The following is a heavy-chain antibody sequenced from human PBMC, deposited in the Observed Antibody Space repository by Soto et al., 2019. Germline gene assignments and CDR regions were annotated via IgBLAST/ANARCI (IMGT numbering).Heavy chain of an antibody. CDR1: GYSFTSYW. Sequence: GESLKISCKGSGYSFTSYWIGWVRQMPGKGLEWMGIIYPGDSDTRYSPSFQGQVTISADKSISTAYLQWSSLKASDTAMYYWPRQRWDCSGGSCYSSYSAYWGQGTLVTVSS. J-gene: IGHJ4*02. V-gene: IGHV5-51*01. CDR2: IYPGDSDT. CDR3: PRQRWDCSGGSCYSSYSAY. D-gene: IGHD2-15*01.